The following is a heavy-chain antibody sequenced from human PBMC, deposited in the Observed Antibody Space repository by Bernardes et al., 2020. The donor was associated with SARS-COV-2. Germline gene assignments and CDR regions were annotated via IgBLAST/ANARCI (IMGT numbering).Heavy chain of an antibody. CDR2: LYYSRKT. CDR3: ARLSHFEFWTGFGGDFDS. Sequence: GVDCSGRLYYSRKTYYNPSLKSRIIMSVEKSKNQFSVRLNSVTAADTAVYYCARLSHFEFWTGFGGDFDSWGQGTLVTVSS. J-gene: IGHJ4*02. V-gene: IGHV4-39*01. D-gene: IGHD3-3*01.